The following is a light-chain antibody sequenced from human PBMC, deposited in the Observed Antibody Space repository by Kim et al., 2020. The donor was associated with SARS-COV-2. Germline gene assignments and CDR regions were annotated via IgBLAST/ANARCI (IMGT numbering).Light chain of an antibody. V-gene: IGKV3-20*01. J-gene: IGKJ2*01. Sequence: PGEGVALSCVASHTVTRSYLAWYQQKPGQAPRLLIYGTASRATGIPDRFSGSGSGTDFTLTISRLEPEDFAVYYCQQYGSSSYTFGQGTKLEI. CDR3: QQYGSSSYT. CDR2: GTA. CDR1: HTVTRSY.